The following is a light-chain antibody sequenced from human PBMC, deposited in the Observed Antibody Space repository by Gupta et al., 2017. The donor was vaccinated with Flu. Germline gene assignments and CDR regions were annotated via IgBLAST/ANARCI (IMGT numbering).Light chain of an antibody. V-gene: IGKV1-12*01. J-gene: IGKJ1*01. CDR1: QGLSSC. Sequence: PSSVAAYVAVRVTITCRASQGLSSCLAWYQLKPGKAPKILIFAASRLLSGVPPRFSGSGSGTDFSLTISSLQPEDSATYYCQQTYNFPRTFGQGTKVEVK. CDR2: AAS. CDR3: QQTYNFPRT.